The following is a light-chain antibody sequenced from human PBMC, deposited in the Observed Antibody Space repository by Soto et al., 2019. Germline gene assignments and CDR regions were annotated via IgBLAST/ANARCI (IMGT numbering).Light chain of an antibody. J-gene: IGKJ1*01. Sequence: SVLTHSPGALSWSSASICTLVCMFSPRDSSSCLAWYQQKPGQAPSILIYDASNRATGIPARFSGSGSGTDFTLTISSLEPEDFAVYYCQQRSNWPWTFGQGTKVDIK. CDR2: DAS. CDR1: PRDSSSC. CDR3: QQRSNWPWT. V-gene: IGKV3D-20*02.